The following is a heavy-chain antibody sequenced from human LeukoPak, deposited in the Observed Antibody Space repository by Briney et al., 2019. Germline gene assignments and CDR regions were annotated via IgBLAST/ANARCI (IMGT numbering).Heavy chain of an antibody. CDR1: GGTFSSYA. D-gene: IGHD3-22*01. CDR3: ARGPFYYDSRDYYYYYHYMDV. V-gene: IGHV1-69*04. Sequence: ASVKVSCKASGGTFSSYAISWVRQAPGQGLEWMGRIIPILGIANYAQKFQGRVTIAADESTSTAYMELSSLRSEDTAVYYCARGPFYYDSRDYYYYYHYMDVWGKGTTVTVSS. CDR2: IIPILGIA. J-gene: IGHJ6*03.